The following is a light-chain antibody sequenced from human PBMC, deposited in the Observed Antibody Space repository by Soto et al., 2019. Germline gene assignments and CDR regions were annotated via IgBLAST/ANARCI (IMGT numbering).Light chain of an antibody. CDR1: QSVSSSY. J-gene: IGKJ4*01. V-gene: IGKV3-20*01. Sequence: EIVLTQSPGTLSLSPGERATLSCRASQSVSSSYLAGYQQKPGQAPRLLIYGASSSATGIPDRFSGSGSGTDFTLTISRLEPEDFAVYYCQQYDSSPLTFGGGTKVDIK. CDR2: GAS. CDR3: QQYDSSPLT.